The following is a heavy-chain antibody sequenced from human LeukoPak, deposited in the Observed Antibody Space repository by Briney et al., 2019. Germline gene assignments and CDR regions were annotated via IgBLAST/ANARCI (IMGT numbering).Heavy chain of an antibody. Sequence: ASVKLSCKASGYMFTNYGISWVRQAPGQGLEWMGWINTYKGNTNYAQKLQGRVIMTTDTSTSTAYMELRSLRSDDTAVYYCVRQSRIVARSGDDAFDIWGQGTMVTVSS. CDR3: VRQSRIVARSGDDAFDI. CDR2: INTYKGNT. J-gene: IGHJ3*02. D-gene: IGHD6-6*01. CDR1: GYMFTNYG. V-gene: IGHV1-18*01.